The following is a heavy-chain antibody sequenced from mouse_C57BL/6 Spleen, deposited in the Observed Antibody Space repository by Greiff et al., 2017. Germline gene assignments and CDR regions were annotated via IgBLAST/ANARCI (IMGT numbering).Heavy chain of an antibody. CDR2: INPNNGGT. CDR1: GYTFTDYY. J-gene: IGHJ4*01. V-gene: IGHV1-26*01. Sequence: VQLQQSGPELVKPGASVKISCKASGYTFTDYYMNWVKQSHGKSLEWIGDINPNNGGTSYNQKFKGKATLTVDKSSSTAYMELRSLTSEDSAVYYCARSITTVVAMDYYAMDYWGQGTSVTVSS. D-gene: IGHD1-1*01. CDR3: ARSITTVVAMDYYAMDY.